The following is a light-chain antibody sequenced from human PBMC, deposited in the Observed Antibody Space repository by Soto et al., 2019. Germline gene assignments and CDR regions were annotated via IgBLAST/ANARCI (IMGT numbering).Light chain of an antibody. CDR1: QSISSY. J-gene: IGKJ1*01. CDR3: QQRSNWPRT. CDR2: DAS. Sequence: EIVLTQSPATLSLSPGERATLSCRASQSISSYLAWYQQKPGQAPSLLIYDASNRATGIPARFSGSGSGTDFTLTISNLEPVDFAVYYCQQRSNWPRTFGQGTKVEIK. V-gene: IGKV3-11*01.